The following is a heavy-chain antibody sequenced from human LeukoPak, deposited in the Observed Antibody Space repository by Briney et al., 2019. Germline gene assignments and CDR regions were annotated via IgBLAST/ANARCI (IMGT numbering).Heavy chain of an antibody. V-gene: IGHV3-48*03. CDR2: ISAGGSTI. CDR3: ARDRGGGNMYFDF. D-gene: IGHD2-15*01. Sequence: AGGSLRLSCAASGFTFSSYGMNWVRQAPGKGLEWISYISAGGSTIYHADSVKGRFTISRDNAKNALYLQMNSLGAEDTAVYYCARDRGGGNMYFDFWGQGTLVTVPS. J-gene: IGHJ4*02. CDR1: GFTFSSYG.